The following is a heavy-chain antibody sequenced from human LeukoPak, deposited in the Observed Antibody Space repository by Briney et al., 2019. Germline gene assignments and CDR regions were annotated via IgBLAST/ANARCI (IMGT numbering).Heavy chain of an antibody. CDR2: IYYSGST. D-gene: IGHD1-26*01. J-gene: IGHJ4*02. CDR1: GGSISSSSYY. V-gene: IGHV4-39*01. CDR3: ARLSPGGATLDY. Sequence: PSETLSLTCTVSGGSISSSSYYWGWIRQPPGKGLEWIGSIYYSGSTYYNPSLKSRVTISVDTSKNQFSLKLSSVTAADTAVYYCARLSPGGATLDYWGQGTLVTVSS.